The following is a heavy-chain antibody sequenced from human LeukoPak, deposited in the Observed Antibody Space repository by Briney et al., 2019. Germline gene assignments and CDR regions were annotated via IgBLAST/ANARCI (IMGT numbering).Heavy chain of an antibody. CDR1: GGSISSGSYY. Sequence: SQTLSLTGTVSGGSISSGSYYWSWIRQPAGKGLEWIGRIYTSGSTNYSPSLKSRVTISVDTSKNQFSLKLSSVTAADTAVYYCARDLGVNDYWGQGTLVTVSS. CDR3: ARDLGVNDY. D-gene: IGHD1-26*01. J-gene: IGHJ4*02. V-gene: IGHV4-61*02. CDR2: IYTSGST.